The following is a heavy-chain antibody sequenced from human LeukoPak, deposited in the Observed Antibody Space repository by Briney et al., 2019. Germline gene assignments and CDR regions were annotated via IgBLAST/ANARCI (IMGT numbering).Heavy chain of an antibody. J-gene: IGHJ3*02. D-gene: IGHD3-3*01. Sequence: GGSLRLSCAASGFTFSSYGMHWVRQAPGKGLEWVAFIRYDGSNKHYADSVKGRFTISRDNSKNTLYLQMNSLRAEDTAVYYCAKDVGDFWSGYPRGGIAFDIWGQGTMVTVSS. CDR2: IRYDGSNK. CDR1: GFTFSSYG. V-gene: IGHV3-30*02. CDR3: AKDVGDFWSGYPRGGIAFDI.